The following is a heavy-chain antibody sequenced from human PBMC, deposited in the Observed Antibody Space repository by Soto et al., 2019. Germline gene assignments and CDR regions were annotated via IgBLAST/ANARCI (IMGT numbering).Heavy chain of an antibody. D-gene: IGHD6-13*01. V-gene: IGHV4-61*01. CDR3: ARGRIAAADY. Sequence: QVQLQESGPGLVKPSETLSLTCTVSGGSVSSGSYYWSWIRQPPGKGLEWIGYIYYSGSTNYNPSLKSRVTISVDTSKNQSSLKLSSVTAADTAGYYCARGRIAAADYWGQGTLVTVSS. J-gene: IGHJ4*02. CDR1: GGSVSSGSYY. CDR2: IYYSGST.